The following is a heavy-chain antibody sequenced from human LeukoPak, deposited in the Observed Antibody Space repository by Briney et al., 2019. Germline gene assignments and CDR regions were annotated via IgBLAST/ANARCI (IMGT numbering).Heavy chain of an antibody. CDR2: ISGTGGSR. CDR1: GFTFNNYA. Sequence: GGSLTLSCAASGFTFNNYAMGWVRQAPGKGLEWVSGISGTGGSRYYADSVKGRFTISRDNSKNTLSLQMNSLRVEDTAIYYCAKKYYYDGSGSFPHDAFDIWGQGTMVTVSS. D-gene: IGHD3-22*01. V-gene: IGHV3-23*01. J-gene: IGHJ3*02. CDR3: AKKYYYDGSGSFPHDAFDI.